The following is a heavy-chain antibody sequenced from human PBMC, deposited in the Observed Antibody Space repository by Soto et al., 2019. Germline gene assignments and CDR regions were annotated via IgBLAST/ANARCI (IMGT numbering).Heavy chain of an antibody. Sequence: ASVKVSCKASGYTFTSYGISWVRQAPGQGLEWMGWISAYNGNTNYAQKLQGRVTMTTDTSTSTAYMELRSLRSDDTAVYYCARDYYGSGSYYKFDYWGQGTLVTVS. CDR1: GYTFTSYG. J-gene: IGHJ4*02. CDR3: ARDYYGSGSYYKFDY. D-gene: IGHD3-10*01. V-gene: IGHV1-18*01. CDR2: ISAYNGNT.